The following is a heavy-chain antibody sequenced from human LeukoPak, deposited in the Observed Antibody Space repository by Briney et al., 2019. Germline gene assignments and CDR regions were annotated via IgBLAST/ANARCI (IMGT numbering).Heavy chain of an antibody. J-gene: IGHJ5*02. V-gene: IGHV1-8*03. CDR2: MNPNSGNT. CDR1: GYTFTSYG. CDR3: AKGSYYDFWSGYPSGENWFDP. D-gene: IGHD3-3*01. Sequence: ASVKVSCKASGYTFTSYGISWVRQAPGQGLEWMGWMNPNSGNTGYAQKFQGRVTITRNTSISTAYMELSSLRSEDTAVYYCAKGSYYDFWSGYPSGENWFDPWGQGTLVTVSS.